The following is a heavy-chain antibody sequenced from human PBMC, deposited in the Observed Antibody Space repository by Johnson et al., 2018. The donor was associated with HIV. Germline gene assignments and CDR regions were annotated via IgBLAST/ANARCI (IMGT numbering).Heavy chain of an antibody. CDR3: TTAVLLI. D-gene: IGHD2-21*01. V-gene: IGHV3-64*01. CDR2: ISSNGGST. CDR1: GFSFSTYA. Sequence: VQLVESGGGLVQPGGSLRLSCAASGFSFSTYAMHWVRQAPGKGLEYVSAISSNGGSTFYANSVKGRFTIFRDNSKSTLYLQMGSLRAEDMGVYYCTTAVLLIWDQGTMVTVSS. J-gene: IGHJ3*02.